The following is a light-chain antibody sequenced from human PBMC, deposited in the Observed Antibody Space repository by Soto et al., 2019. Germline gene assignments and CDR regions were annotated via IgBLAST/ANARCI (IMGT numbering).Light chain of an antibody. Sequence: QSVLTQPASLSGSPGQSITISCTGTSSDIGAYNYVSWYQQHPGKAPKLMIYEVSNRPLGVSNRFSGSKSGNTASLTISGLQAEDEADYYCTSYTSSSTLDVFGTGTKVTVL. CDR2: EVS. V-gene: IGLV2-14*01. CDR1: SSDIGAYNY. CDR3: TSYTSSSTLDV. J-gene: IGLJ1*01.